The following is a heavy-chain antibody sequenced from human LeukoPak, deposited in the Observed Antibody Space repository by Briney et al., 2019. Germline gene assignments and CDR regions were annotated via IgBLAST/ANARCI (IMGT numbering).Heavy chain of an antibody. Sequence: GGSLRLSCAASGFTFSSYAMSWVRQAPGKGLEWVSAISGSGGSTYYADSVKGRFTISRDNSKNTLYLQMNSLRAEDTAVYYCAKTLYSSGYYYYYYMDVWGKGTTVTVSS. V-gene: IGHV3-23*01. D-gene: IGHD6-19*01. CDR2: ISGSGGST. J-gene: IGHJ6*03. CDR1: GFTFSSYA. CDR3: AKTLYSSGYYYYYYMDV.